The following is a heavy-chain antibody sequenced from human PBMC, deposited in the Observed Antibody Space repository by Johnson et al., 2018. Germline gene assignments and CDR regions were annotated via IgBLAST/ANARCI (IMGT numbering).Heavy chain of an antibody. Sequence: VQLVESGGGLVQPGGSLRLSCAASGFTFSSYWMSWVRPAPAKGLEWVDNIKQDGSEKYYVDSVKVPFTISRDNAKNSLYLQMNSLRAEDTAVYYCALASAFEIWGQGTMVTVSS. CDR2: IKQDGSEK. J-gene: IGHJ3*02. CDR3: ALASAFEI. V-gene: IGHV3-7*01. CDR1: GFTFSSYW.